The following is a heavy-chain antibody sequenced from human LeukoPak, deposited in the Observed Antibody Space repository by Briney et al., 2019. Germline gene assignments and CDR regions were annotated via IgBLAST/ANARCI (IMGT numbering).Heavy chain of an antibody. CDR1: GGSISSGSYY. D-gene: IGHD1-26*01. V-gene: IGHV4-61*10. CDR3: ARGGYIVGD. Sequence: SETRSLTCTVSGGSISSGSYYWSWIRQPAGTGLEWIGYIYYSGSTSYNPSLNSRVTISVDTSKNQFSLRLSSVTAADTAVYYCARGGYIVGDWGQGTLVTVSS. J-gene: IGHJ4*02. CDR2: IYYSGST.